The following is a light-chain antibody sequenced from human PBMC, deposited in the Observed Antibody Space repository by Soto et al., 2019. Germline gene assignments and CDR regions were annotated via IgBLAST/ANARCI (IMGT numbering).Light chain of an antibody. V-gene: IGLV2-14*01. J-gene: IGLJ3*02. Sequence: QSALTQPASVSGSPGQSITISCTGTSSDVGGYNYVSWYQQHPGKAPKLMISDVSNRPSGVSNRFSGSKSGKTASLTISGLQAEDEADYYCSSYTSSSSRALVFGGGTKLPVL. CDR2: DVS. CDR1: SSDVGGYNY. CDR3: SSYTSSSSRALV.